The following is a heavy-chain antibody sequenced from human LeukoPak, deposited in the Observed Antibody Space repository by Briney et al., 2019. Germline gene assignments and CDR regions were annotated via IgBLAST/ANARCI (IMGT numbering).Heavy chain of an antibody. CDR3: AKDLGIVVVPAATTR. CDR1: GFTFSSYA. Sequence: GGSLRLSCAASGFTFSSYAMSWVRQAPGKGLEWVSAISGSGGSTYYADSVKGRFTISRDNSKNTLYLQMNSLRAEDTAVYYCAKDLGIVVVPAATTRWGQGTLVTVSS. J-gene: IGHJ4*02. D-gene: IGHD2-2*01. V-gene: IGHV3-23*01. CDR2: ISGSGGST.